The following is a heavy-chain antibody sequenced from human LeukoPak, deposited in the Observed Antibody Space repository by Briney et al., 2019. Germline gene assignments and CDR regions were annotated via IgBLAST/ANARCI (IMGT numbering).Heavy chain of an antibody. D-gene: IGHD6-19*01. CDR2: ISGSGDNT. J-gene: IGHJ4*02. CDR3: AKRSGYTTGWFFDF. CDR1: GFSFSSYA. V-gene: IGHV3-23*01. Sequence: GGSLRLSCAASGFSFSSYAMSWVRQAPGKGLEWVSSISGSGDNTYYAESVKGWFTISRDNSKNTLFLQMSSLRAEDTAVFYCAKRSGYTTGWFFDFWGQGTLVTVSS.